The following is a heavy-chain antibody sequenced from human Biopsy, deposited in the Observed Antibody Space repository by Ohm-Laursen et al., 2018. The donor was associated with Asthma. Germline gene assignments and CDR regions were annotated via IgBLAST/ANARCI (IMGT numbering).Heavy chain of an antibody. CDR2: VSSGGGSR. J-gene: IGHJ4*02. Sequence: GSLRLSCAASGFTFIDYGMHWVRQAPGKGLEWVATVSSGGGSRDYADSVKGRFTISRDKSKNTLYMQMNSLRAEDTAVYYCAKRGSYFDYWGQGTLVTVSS. V-gene: IGHV3-23*01. D-gene: IGHD1-26*01. CDR3: AKRGSYFDY. CDR1: GFTFIDYG.